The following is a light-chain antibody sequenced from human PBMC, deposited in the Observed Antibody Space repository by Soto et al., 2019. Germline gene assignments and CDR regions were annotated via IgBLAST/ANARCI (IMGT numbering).Light chain of an antibody. J-gene: IGLJ2*01. Sequence: QSALTQPASVSGSPGQSITISCTGTSSDVGGYNYVSWYQQHPGKAPTLMIYDVSNRPSEVSNRFSGSKSGNTSSLTISGLQAEDEADYDCSSYTSSSTLVVFGGGTKLTVL. CDR1: SSDVGGYNY. V-gene: IGLV2-14*01. CDR2: DVS. CDR3: SSYTSSSTLVV.